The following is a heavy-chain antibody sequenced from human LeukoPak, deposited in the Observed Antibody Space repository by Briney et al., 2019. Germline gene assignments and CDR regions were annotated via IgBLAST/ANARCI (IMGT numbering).Heavy chain of an antibody. CDR2: IIPIFGTA. CDR1: GGTFSSYA. Sequence: GASVKVSCKASGGTFSSYAISWVRRAPGQGLEWMGGIIPIFGTANYAQKFQGRVTITADESTSTAYMELSSLRSEDTAVYYCARVSYDYSNSDYYYGMDVWGQGTTVTVSS. J-gene: IGHJ6*02. D-gene: IGHD4-11*01. CDR3: ARVSYDYSNSDYYYGMDV. V-gene: IGHV1-69*13.